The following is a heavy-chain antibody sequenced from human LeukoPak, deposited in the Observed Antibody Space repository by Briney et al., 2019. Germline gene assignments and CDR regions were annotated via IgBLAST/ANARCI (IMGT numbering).Heavy chain of an antibody. J-gene: IGHJ4*02. D-gene: IGHD3-10*01. CDR2: INPNSGGT. Sequence: GASVKVSCKASGYTFTGYYMHWVRQAPGQGLEWMGRINPNSGGTNYAQKFQGRVTMTRDTSISTAYMELSRLRSDDTAVYYCARDFGPYYGSGSRDYWGQGTLVTVPS. V-gene: IGHV1-2*06. CDR1: GYTFTGYY. CDR3: ARDFGPYYGSGSRDY.